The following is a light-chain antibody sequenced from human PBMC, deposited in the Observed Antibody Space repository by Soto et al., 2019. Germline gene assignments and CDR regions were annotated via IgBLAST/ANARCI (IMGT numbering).Light chain of an antibody. J-gene: IGKJ4*01. V-gene: IGKV3-11*01. CDR2: DAS. CDR1: QSVSSY. Sequence: EIVLTQSPATLSLSPGERATLSCRASQSVSSYLAWYQQKPGQAPRLLIYDASNRATGIPARFSGSGSGTDTTLNISGLEPEDFAVYYCQQRSNWPPSLTFGGGTKVEIK. CDR3: QQRSNWPPSLT.